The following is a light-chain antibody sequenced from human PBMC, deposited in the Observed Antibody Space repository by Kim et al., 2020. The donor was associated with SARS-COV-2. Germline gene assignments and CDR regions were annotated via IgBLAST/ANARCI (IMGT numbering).Light chain of an antibody. CDR1: NLGDKY. CDR2: QDS. J-gene: IGLJ3*02. Sequence: VSPGQTASITCSGDNLGDKYACWYQQKPGQSPVLVIYQDSKRPSGIPERFSGSTSGNTATLTISGTQAMDEADYYCQAWDSSTWVFGGGTQLTVL. CDR3: QAWDSSTWV. V-gene: IGLV3-1*01.